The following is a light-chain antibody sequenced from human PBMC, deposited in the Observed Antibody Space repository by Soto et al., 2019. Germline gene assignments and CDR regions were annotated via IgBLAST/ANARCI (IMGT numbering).Light chain of an antibody. CDR3: QQTYSSPRT. CDR1: QSIRRS. V-gene: IGKV1-39*01. CDR2: AAS. J-gene: IGKJ1*01. Sequence: DIQMTQSPSSLSASVADRVTITCRASQSIRRSLNWYQQKPGKAPNLLIYAASSLQTGVPSRFTGSGSGTDFTLTISNLQPEDFGVYYCQQTYSSPRTFGQGTKVDIK.